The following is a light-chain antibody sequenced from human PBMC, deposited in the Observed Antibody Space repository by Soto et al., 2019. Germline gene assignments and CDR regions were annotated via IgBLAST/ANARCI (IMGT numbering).Light chain of an antibody. CDR3: QHLDSYPIT. J-gene: IGKJ5*01. V-gene: IGKV1-9*01. Sequence: DIQLTQSPSFLSASVGDRVTITCRASQGISNYVLWYQQKPGKAPKLLIYAASTLQSGVASRFSGSGSGTDFTLTISSLQHEDFAIYYCQHLDSYPITFGQGTRLEIK. CDR2: AAS. CDR1: QGISNY.